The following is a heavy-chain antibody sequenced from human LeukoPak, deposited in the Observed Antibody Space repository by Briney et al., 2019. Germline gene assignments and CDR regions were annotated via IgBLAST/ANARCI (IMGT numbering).Heavy chain of an antibody. V-gene: IGHV3-21*03. CDR1: GVTFCVYS. CDR2: ISSTSYYM. Sequence: GGSLRLSCAAWGVTFCVYSLDGLRQAPGKGLEWVSSISSTSYYMYYADSVKGRFTVSRDNARSSLYLQMICLSREHGAVFLFERDPSTVTTYHWFDPWGQGTLVTVSS. J-gene: IGHJ5*02. CDR3: ERDPSTVTTYHWFDP. D-gene: IGHD4-17*01.